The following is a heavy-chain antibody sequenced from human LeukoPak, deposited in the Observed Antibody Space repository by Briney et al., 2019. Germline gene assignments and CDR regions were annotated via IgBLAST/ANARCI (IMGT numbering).Heavy chain of an antibody. CDR2: ISSGSSTI. J-gene: IGHJ4*02. D-gene: IGHD3-10*01. Sequence: RGSLRLSCAASGFTFSSYSMNWVRQAPGKGLGWVSYISSGSSTIYSADSVKGRFTISRDNAKTSLYLQMNSLRAEDTAVYYCARDFTMVRGVFDYWGQGTLVTVSS. CDR3: ARDFTMVRGVFDY. CDR1: GFTFSSYS. V-gene: IGHV3-48*01.